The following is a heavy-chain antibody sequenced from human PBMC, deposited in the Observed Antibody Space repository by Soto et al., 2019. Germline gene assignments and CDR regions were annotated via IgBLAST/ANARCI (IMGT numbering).Heavy chain of an antibody. D-gene: IGHD3-9*01. CDR2: INTGNGDT. J-gene: IGHJ4*02. CDR3: ARDLPGTGYYIS. V-gene: IGHV1-3*04. Sequence: ASVKVSCKASGYTFTRYAIHWVRQAPGQRLEWMGWINTGNGDTAYSQKFQDRVTITRDTSANTAYMELSSLRSEDTAVYYCARDLPGTGYYISWGQGTLVTVS. CDR1: GYTFTRYA.